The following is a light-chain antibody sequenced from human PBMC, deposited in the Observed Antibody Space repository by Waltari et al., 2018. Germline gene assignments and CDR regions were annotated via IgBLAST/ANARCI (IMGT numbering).Light chain of an antibody. V-gene: IGLV3-10*01. CDR1: ALAKKY. J-gene: IGLJ2*01. Sequence: SYEWTQPPSVSVSSGQTTRIHCPGDALAKKYASRYQKKPGQAPVLILYVDTKRPSEIPERFSGSISGTMATLTISGAQVEDEAVYYCYSTDSNSNYGVFGGGTKLTVL. CDR3: YSTDSNSNYGV. CDR2: VDT.